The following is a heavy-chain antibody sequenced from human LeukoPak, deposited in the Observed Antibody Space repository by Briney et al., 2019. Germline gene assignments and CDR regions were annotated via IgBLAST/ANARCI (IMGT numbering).Heavy chain of an antibody. CDR1: GFTFSSYA. Sequence: HPGGSLRLSCAASGFTFSSYAMSWVRQAPGKGLEWVSALSGSGGTTYYADSVTGRFTISRDNSKNTLYLQMNSLRAEDTAVYYCANPILPEVVVAVSDAFDIWGQGTMVTVSS. CDR3: ANPILPEVVVAVSDAFDI. J-gene: IGHJ3*02. D-gene: IGHD2-15*01. CDR2: LSGSGGTT. V-gene: IGHV3-23*01.